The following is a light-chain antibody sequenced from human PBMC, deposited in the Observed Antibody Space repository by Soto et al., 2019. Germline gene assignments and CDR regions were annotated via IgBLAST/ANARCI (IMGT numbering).Light chain of an antibody. Sequence: EIVLTQSAATLSLSPGERATLSCRASQSVSSYLAWYQQKPGQSPRLLIYDASNRATGIPARFSGSGSGTDFTLTISSLQPDDFATYYCQQLGTFGQGTKVDIK. CDR2: DAS. CDR3: QQLGT. J-gene: IGKJ1*01. V-gene: IGKV3-11*01. CDR1: QSVSSY.